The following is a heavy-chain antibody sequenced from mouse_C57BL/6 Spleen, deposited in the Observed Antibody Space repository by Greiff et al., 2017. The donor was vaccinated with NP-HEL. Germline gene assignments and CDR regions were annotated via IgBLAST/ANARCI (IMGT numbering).Heavy chain of an antibody. V-gene: IGHV1-64*01. D-gene: IGHD1-1*01. J-gene: IGHJ2*01. CDR1: GYTFTSYW. CDR3: ARSYYYGSSLYFDY. Sequence: QVQLQQPGAELVKPGASVKLSCKASGYTFTSYWMHWVKQRPGQGLEWIGMIHPNSGSTNYNEKFKSKATLTADKSSSTAYMQLSSLTSEDSAVYYCARSYYYGSSLYFDYWGQGTTLTVSS. CDR2: IHPNSGST.